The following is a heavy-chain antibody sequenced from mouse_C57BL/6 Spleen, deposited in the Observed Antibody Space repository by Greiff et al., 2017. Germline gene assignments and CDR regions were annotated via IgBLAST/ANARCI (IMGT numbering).Heavy chain of an antibody. CDR1: GYTFTDYY. CDR3: AGNSHYYAMDY. J-gene: IGHJ4*01. CDR2: IYPGSGNT. Sequence: QVQLKESGAELVRPGASVKLSCKASGYTFTDYYINWVKQRPGQGLEWIARIYPGSGNTYYNEKFKGKATLTAEKSSSTAYMQLSSLTSEDSAVYFCAGNSHYYAMDYWGQGTSVTVSS. V-gene: IGHV1-76*01.